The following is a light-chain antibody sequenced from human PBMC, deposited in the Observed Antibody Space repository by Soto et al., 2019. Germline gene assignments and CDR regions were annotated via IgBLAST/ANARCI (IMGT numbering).Light chain of an antibody. J-gene: IGKJ2*01. CDR2: KAS. Sequence: DIQMTQSPSTLSVSVGDRVTITCRASQTISSWLAWYQQKPGKAPKLLIYKASSLESGVPSRFSGSESGTEFTLTISSLQPDDFATYYCQHYHSYPYTFGQGTKLEIK. CDR3: QHYHSYPYT. CDR1: QTISSW. V-gene: IGKV1-5*03.